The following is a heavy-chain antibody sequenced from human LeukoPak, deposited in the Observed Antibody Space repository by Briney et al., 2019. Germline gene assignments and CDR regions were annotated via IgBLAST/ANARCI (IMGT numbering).Heavy chain of an antibody. V-gene: IGHV4-59*01. Sequence: NPSETLSLTCTVSGGSISSYYWNWVRQPPGKGLEWIGNIYSSGSTDYNPSLKSRVTISLDTSKLQFSLRLNSVTAADTAVYYCARADPNASGYFYRFNWFDPWGQGTLVTVSS. J-gene: IGHJ5*02. CDR3: ARADPNASGYFYRFNWFDP. CDR1: GGSISSYY. D-gene: IGHD3-10*01. CDR2: IYSSGST.